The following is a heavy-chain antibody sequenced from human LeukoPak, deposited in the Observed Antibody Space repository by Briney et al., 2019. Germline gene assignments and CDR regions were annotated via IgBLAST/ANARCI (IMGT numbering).Heavy chain of an antibody. Sequence: SETLSLTCTVSGDSLISGGHYWGWIRQTPGKRLEWLGNIYFSGDTSYNPSLKSRLTMSVDTSKNQLFLNLDYVTAADTAVYYCARDSGFWLYWGQGTLVTVSS. CDR3: ARDSGFWLY. CDR2: IYFSGDT. CDR1: GDSLISGGHY. V-gene: IGHV4-39*07. D-gene: IGHD3-22*01. J-gene: IGHJ4*02.